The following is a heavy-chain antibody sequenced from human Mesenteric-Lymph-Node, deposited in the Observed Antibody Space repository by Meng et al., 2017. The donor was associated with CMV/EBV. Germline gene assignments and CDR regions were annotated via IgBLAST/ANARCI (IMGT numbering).Heavy chain of an antibody. Sequence: GGSLRLSCAASGFTFSDYYMSWIRQAPGKGLEWVSYISSSGSTIYYADSLRGRFTISRDNAKNSVFLEMNSLRAEDTAVYYCARDFKAGRPWGQGTLVTVSS. CDR1: GFTFSDYY. V-gene: IGHV3-11*04. CDR2: ISSSGSTI. CDR3: ARDFKAGRP. D-gene: IGHD6-6*01. J-gene: IGHJ5*02.